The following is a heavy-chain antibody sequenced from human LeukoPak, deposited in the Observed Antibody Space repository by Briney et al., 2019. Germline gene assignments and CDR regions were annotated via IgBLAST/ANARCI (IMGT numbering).Heavy chain of an antibody. CDR1: GFSFSSYA. V-gene: IGHV3-23*01. J-gene: IGHJ4*02. D-gene: IGHD3-10*01. CDR3: AKGLGIGELWVDS. Sequence: PGASLRLSCASSGFSFSSYAMSWVRQAPGKGLEWVSSTSGSGAGTYYADSVKGRFTISRDNSKNTVYLQMNSLRAEDTAVYYCAKGLGIGELWVDSWGQGTLVTVSS. CDR2: TSGSGAGT.